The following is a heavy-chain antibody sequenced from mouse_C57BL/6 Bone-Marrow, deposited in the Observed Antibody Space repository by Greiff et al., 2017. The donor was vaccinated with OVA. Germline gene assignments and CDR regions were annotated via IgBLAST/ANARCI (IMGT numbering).Heavy chain of an antibody. CDR1: GFTFSSYG. CDR3: ASGLAY. D-gene: IGHD3-1*01. J-gene: IGHJ3*01. Sequence: EVKLMESGGDLVKPGGSLKLSCAASGFTFSSYGMSWVRQTPDKRLEWVATISSGGSYTYYPDSVKGRFTISRDNAKNTLYLQMSRLKSEDTAMYYCASGLAYWGQGTLVTVSA. V-gene: IGHV5-6*01. CDR2: ISSGGSYT.